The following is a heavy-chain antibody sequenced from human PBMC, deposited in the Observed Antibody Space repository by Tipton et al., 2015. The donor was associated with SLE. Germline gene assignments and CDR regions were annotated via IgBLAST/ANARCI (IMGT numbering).Heavy chain of an antibody. D-gene: IGHD4-23*01. CDR3: ARESGKAMYYYYYYMDV. V-gene: IGHV4-34*01. CDR2: INHSGST. CDR1: GYSISSGYY. J-gene: IGHJ6*03. Sequence: TLSLTCAVSGYSISSGYYWSWIRQPPGKGLEWIGEINHSGSTNYNPSLKSRVTISVDTSKNQFSLKLSSVTAADTAVYYCARESGKAMYYYYYYMDVWGKGTTVTISS.